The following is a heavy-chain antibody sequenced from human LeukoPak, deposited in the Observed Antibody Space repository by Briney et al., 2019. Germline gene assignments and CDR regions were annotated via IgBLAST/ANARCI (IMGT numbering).Heavy chain of an antibody. V-gene: IGHV3-66*01. Sequence: GGSLRLSCAASGFTFSSYAMSWVRQAPGKGLEWVSVIYRGGGTFYADSVKGRFTISRDISKNTVYLQMNSLRDEDTAVYYCANSDYDGFGGYWGQGTLVTVSS. CDR1: GFTFSSYA. CDR3: ANSDYDGFGGY. CDR2: IYRGGGT. D-gene: IGHD4-11*01. J-gene: IGHJ4*02.